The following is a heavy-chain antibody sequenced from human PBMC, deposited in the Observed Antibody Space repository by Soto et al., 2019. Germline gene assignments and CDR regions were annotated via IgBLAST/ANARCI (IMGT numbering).Heavy chain of an antibody. V-gene: IGHV4-4*07. CDR3: AREGIQLGGGYYFDY. J-gene: IGHJ4*02. CDR1: GGSISSYY. CDR2: IYTSGST. D-gene: IGHD5-18*01. Sequence: QVQLQESGPGLVKPSETLSLTCTVSGGSISSYYWSWIRQPAGKGLEWIGRIYTSGSTNYDPSLKSRVTMSVDTSKNPFALKLSSVTAADTAVYYCAREGIQLGGGYYFDYWGQGTLVTVSS.